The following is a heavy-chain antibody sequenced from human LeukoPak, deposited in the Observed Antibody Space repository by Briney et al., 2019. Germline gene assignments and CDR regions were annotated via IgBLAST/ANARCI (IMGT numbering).Heavy chain of an antibody. Sequence: SETLSLTCTVSGGSIRSSSYYWGWIRQPPGQGLEWIRSIYYSGSTYYNASLKSRGTISVDTSKNQFSLKLSSVTAADTAVYYCARGDSSSWSFKIWGQGTLVTVSS. V-gene: IGHV4-39*07. D-gene: IGHD6-13*01. CDR2: IYYSGST. CDR3: ARGDSSSWSFKI. CDR1: GGSIRSSSYY. J-gene: IGHJ4*02.